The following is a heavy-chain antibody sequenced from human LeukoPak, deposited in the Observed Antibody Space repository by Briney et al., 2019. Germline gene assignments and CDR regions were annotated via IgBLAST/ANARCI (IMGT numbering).Heavy chain of an antibody. CDR1: GGTFIRYA. J-gene: IGHJ4*02. CDR3: ARRAYYGDYISDYFDY. D-gene: IGHD4-17*01. V-gene: IGHV1-69*13. CDR2: IIPIFGTA. Sequence: GASVKVSCEASGGTFIRYAISWVRQAPGQGLEWMGGIIPIFGTANYAQKFQGRVTITADESTSTAYMELSSLRSEDTAVYYCARRAYYGDYISDYFDYWGQGTLVTVSS.